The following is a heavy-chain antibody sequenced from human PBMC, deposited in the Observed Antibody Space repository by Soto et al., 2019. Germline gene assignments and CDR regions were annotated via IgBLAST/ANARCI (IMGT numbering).Heavy chain of an antibody. J-gene: IGHJ3*01. V-gene: IGHV3-48*01. CDR2: IDPTSSRI. CDR1: GFSFSSYS. Sequence: EAQLVESGGGLVQPGGSLRLSCVASGFSFSSYSVSWVRQAPGKGLEWISYIDPTSSRIYYADSVKGRFAISRDNAENSLNLQVNSLLAEHPALYYCGRDRRTGDAREAFDVWGPGAMVTVSS. D-gene: IGHD7-27*01. CDR3: GRDRRTGDAREAFDV.